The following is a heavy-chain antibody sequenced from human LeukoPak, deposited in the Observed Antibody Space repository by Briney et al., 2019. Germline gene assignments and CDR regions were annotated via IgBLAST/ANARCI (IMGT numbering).Heavy chain of an antibody. V-gene: IGHV3-33*01. J-gene: IGHJ4*02. CDR1: GFTFSSYG. D-gene: IGHD2-2*01. Sequence: GGSLRLSCAASGFTFSSYGMHWVRQAPGKGLERVAVIWYDGSNKYYADSVKGRFTISRDNSKNTLYLQMNSLRAEDTAVYYCARAASYCSSTSCYPPDDYWGQGTLVTVSS. CDR2: IWYDGSNK. CDR3: ARAASYCSSTSCYPPDDY.